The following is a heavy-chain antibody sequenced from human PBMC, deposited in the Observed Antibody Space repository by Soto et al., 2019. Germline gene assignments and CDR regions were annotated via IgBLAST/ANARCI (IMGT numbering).Heavy chain of an antibody. J-gene: IGHJ1*01. CDR1: GYTFTSYG. Sequence: ASVKVSCKASGYTFTSYGISWVRQAPGQGLEWMGWISAYNGNTNYAQKLQGRVTMTTDTSTSTAYMELRSLRSDDTAVYYCARSYCSGGSCYSVYFQHWGQGTLVTVS. CDR2: ISAYNGNT. CDR3: ARSYCSGGSCYSVYFQH. D-gene: IGHD2-15*01. V-gene: IGHV1-18*01.